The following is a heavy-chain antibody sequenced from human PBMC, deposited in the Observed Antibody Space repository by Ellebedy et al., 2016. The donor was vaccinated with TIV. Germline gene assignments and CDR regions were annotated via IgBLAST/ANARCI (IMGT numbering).Heavy chain of an antibody. CDR1: GYSFTTYG. Sequence: AASVKVSCKASGYSFTTYGINWVRQAPGQGLEWMGRIGTDKGDTDFAQSLQGRVDMTTDTSTTTAYMELRNLTSDDTAVYFCARERGLWGTYRSPSDTLDIWGQGTLVTVSS. D-gene: IGHD3-16*02. J-gene: IGHJ3*02. V-gene: IGHV1-18*01. CDR2: IGTDKGDT. CDR3: ARERGLWGTYRSPSDTLDI.